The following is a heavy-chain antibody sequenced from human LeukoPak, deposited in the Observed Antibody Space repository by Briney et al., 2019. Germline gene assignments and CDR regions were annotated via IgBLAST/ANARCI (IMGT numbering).Heavy chain of an antibody. CDR1: GFTFSTYW. Sequence: GGSLRLSCAASGFTFSTYWMSWVRPAPGKGLEWVANIKQDGSDKFYVDSVKGRFTISRDNAKNSMHLQMNSLRAEDTAVYYCARVLPVASRDYWGQGTLVTVSS. J-gene: IGHJ4*02. D-gene: IGHD2-2*01. V-gene: IGHV3-7*01. CDR3: ARVLPVASRDY. CDR2: IKQDGSDK.